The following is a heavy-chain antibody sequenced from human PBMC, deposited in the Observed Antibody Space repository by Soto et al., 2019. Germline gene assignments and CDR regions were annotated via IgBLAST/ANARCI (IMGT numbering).Heavy chain of an antibody. Sequence: SETLSLTCTVSGGSISSYYWSWIRQPPGKGLERIGYIYYSGSTNYNPSLKSGVTISVDTSKNFFSLKLCFLTAADTAVFFCARAYYDFWSGYYGWFDPWGQGTLVTVSS. CDR3: ARAYYDFWSGYYGWFDP. CDR2: IYYSGST. J-gene: IGHJ5*02. CDR1: GGSISSYY. D-gene: IGHD3-3*01. V-gene: IGHV4-59*01.